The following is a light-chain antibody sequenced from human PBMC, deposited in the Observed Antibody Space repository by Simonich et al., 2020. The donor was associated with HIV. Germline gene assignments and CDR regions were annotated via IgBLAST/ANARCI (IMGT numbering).Light chain of an antibody. J-gene: IGKJ1*01. CDR3: MEGTHLKT. V-gene: IGKV2-29*02. CDR2: EVS. Sequence: DIVMTQTPLSLSVTPGQPASMSCKSSQSLLHSDGKTYLYWYLQKPGQSPLLLMYEVSSRFSGVTDRFSGSGSGTDFTLKISRVEAEDVGVYYCMEGTHLKTFGQGTKVEIK. CDR1: QSLLHSDGKTY.